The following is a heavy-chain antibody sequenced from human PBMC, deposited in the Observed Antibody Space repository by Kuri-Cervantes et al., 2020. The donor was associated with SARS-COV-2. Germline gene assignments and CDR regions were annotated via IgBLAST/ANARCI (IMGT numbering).Heavy chain of an antibody. CDR2: IYWDDDK. CDR1: GISLTNSGLA. CDR3: SARGGQYFNH. V-gene: IGHV2-5*05. D-gene: IGHD4-23*01. Sequence: SGPTLVKPTQTLTLTCTLSGISLTNSGLAVGWIRQPPGKALEWLGIIYWDDDKLYGPSLENRLTIARDTSQNQVVLTLTNMDPVDTATYYCSARGGQYFNHWDQGTSVTVSS. J-gene: IGHJ1*01.